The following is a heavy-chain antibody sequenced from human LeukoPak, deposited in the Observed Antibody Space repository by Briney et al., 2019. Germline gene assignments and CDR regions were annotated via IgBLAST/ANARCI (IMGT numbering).Heavy chain of an antibody. D-gene: IGHD1-26*01. V-gene: IGHV3-23*01. CDR2: ISGSGVTT. CDR3: TKSPFSGSYRFED. CDR1: GFTFSTYA. Sequence: GSLRLSCVASGFTFSTYAMSWVRPAPGQGLEWVSVISGSGVTTYYADSVKGRFSISRANSKNTLWLQMSSLRAEDTAVYFCTKSPFSGSYRFEDWGQGTLVTVSS. J-gene: IGHJ4*02.